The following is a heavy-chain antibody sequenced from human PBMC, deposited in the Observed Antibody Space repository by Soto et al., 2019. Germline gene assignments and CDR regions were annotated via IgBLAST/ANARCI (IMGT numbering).Heavy chain of an antibody. CDR1: GGSISSGEYY. CDR2: IYHSGST. V-gene: IGHV4-30-4*01. D-gene: IGHD2-15*01. Sequence: SETLSLTCTVSGGSISSGEYYWSWIRQPPGKGLEWIGYIYHSGSTYYNPSLKSRFTISRDNAKNTVYLQMNGLRADDTSVYYCARDFTPAETPGDDFDYWGRATLVTVSS. CDR3: ARDFTPAETPGDDFDY. J-gene: IGHJ4*02.